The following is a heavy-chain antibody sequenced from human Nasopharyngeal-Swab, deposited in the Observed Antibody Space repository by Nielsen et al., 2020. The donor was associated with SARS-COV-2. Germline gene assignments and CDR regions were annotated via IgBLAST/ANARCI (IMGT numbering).Heavy chain of an antibody. CDR3: ARETPYSSSWDYYYYYMDV. Sequence: WIRQHPGKALEWLARIDWDDDKYYSTSLKIRLTISKDTSKNQVVLTMTNMDPVDTATYYCARETPYSSSWDYYYYYMDVWGKGTTVTVSS. D-gene: IGHD6-13*01. CDR2: IDWDDDK. V-gene: IGHV2-70*11. J-gene: IGHJ6*03.